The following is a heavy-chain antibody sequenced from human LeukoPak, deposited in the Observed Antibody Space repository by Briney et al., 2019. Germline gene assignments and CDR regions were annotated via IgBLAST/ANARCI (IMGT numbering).Heavy chain of an antibody. J-gene: IGHJ4*02. CDR1: GGSFSGYY. Sequence: SETLSLTCAVYGGSFSGYYWSWIRQPPGKGLEWIGEINHSGSTNYNPSLKSRVTISVDTSKNHFSLKLSSVTAADTAVYYCARAIVNGHFDHWGRGTLVTVSS. CDR3: ARAIVNGHFDH. D-gene: IGHD2-15*01. CDR2: INHSGST. V-gene: IGHV4-34*01.